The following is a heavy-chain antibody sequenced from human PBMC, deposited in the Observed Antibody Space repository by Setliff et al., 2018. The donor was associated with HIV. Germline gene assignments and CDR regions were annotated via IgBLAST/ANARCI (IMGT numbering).Heavy chain of an antibody. CDR3: ARATGAADL. D-gene: IGHD6-13*01. V-gene: IGHV1-69*13. CDR1: GGIFINSA. Sequence: ASVKVSCKASGGIFINSAFNWVRQAPGQGIEWMGSIIPIFNTGNYAQNFQGRVTVTADGSTSTAYMELMSLRSDDTSVYYCARATGAADLWGQGTTVTVSS. CDR2: IIPIFNTG. J-gene: IGHJ5*02.